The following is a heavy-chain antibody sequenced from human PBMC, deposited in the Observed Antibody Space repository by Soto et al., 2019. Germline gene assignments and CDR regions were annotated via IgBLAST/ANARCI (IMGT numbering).Heavy chain of an antibody. D-gene: IGHD2-2*02. V-gene: IGHV3-23*01. CDR1: GFTFSSYA. Sequence: PGGSLRLSCAASGFTFSSYAMSWVRQAPGKGLEWVSAISGSGGSTYYADSVKGRFTISRDNSKNTLYLQMNSLRAEDTAVYYCAKDLVPAAIRTVTTYFDYWGQGTLVTVSS. CDR2: ISGSGGST. J-gene: IGHJ4*02. CDR3: AKDLVPAAIRTVTTYFDY.